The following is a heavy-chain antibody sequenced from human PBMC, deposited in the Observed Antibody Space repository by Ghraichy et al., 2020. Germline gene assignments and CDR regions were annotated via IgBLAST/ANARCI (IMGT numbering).Heavy chain of an antibody. CDR1: GGSVSSGSYY. V-gene: IGHV4-61*01. D-gene: IGHD6-13*01. Sequence: SQTLSLTCTVSGGSVSSGSYYWSWIRQPPGKGLEWIGYIYYSGSTNYNPSLKSRVTISVDTSKNQLSLKLSSVTAADTAVYYCARDYSSSWYAFDYWGQGTLVTVSS. J-gene: IGHJ4*02. CDR2: IYYSGST. CDR3: ARDYSSSWYAFDY.